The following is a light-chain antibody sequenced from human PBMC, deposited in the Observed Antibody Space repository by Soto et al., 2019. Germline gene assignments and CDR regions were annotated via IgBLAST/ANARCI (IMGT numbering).Light chain of an antibody. V-gene: IGKV3-11*01. CDR2: GAS. CDR3: QQRSNWLT. Sequence: MMMTQSPATLSVSPGERVTLSCRTSHSVNSHVAWYQQKPGQAPRLLLYGASTRATDIPARFSGSGSGTDFTLTISSLEPEDFAVYYCQQRSNWLTFGGGTKVDIK. J-gene: IGKJ4*01. CDR1: HSVNSH.